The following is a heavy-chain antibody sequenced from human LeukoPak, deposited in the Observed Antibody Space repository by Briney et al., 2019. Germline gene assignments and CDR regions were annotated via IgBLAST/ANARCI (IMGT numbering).Heavy chain of an antibody. D-gene: IGHD4-23*01. CDR2: IIPIFGTA. Sequence: ASVKVSCKASGGTFISYAISWVRQAPGQGLEWMGGIIPIFGTANYAQKFQGRVTITADESTSTAYMELSSLRSEDTAVYYCARGALRWSSAFDIWGQGTMVTASS. J-gene: IGHJ3*02. CDR1: GGTFISYA. V-gene: IGHV1-69*13. CDR3: ARGALRWSSAFDI.